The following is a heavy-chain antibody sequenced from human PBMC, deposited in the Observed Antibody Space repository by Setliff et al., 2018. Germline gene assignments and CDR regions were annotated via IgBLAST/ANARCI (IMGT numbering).Heavy chain of an antibody. V-gene: IGHV4-59*12. D-gene: IGHD2-2*01. CDR2: VHYSGTA. CDR3: ARLSCSSNSCPFDF. J-gene: IGHJ4*02. CDR1: DGSLSTYY. Sequence: PSETLSLTCTVSDGSLSTYYWSWIRQPPGKGLEFIGYVHYSGTANYSPSLRSRLTMSVDTSKNQFTLKVISVTAADTAVYYCARLSCSSNSCPFDFWVQGTLVTVSS.